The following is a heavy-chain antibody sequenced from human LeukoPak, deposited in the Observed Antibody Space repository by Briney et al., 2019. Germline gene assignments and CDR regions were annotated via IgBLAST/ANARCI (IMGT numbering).Heavy chain of an antibody. D-gene: IGHD6-25*01. CDR1: GGSISSTDYY. J-gene: IGHJ4*02. CDR3: ARAGGVKTAALDLDY. V-gene: IGHV4-61*08. Sequence: SQTLSLTCTVSGGSISSTDYYWSWIRQPPGKGLEWIGNIYYSGSANHNPSLKSRVTISRDTSKNQFSLKLTSVTTADTAVYYCARAGGVKTAALDLDYWGQGTLVTVSS. CDR2: IYYSGSA.